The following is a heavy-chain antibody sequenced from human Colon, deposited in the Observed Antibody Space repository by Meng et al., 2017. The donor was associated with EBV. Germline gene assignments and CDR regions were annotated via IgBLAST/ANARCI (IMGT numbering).Heavy chain of an antibody. J-gene: IGHJ4*02. CDR1: SRLIRLGVSD. CDR3: SRGPTISWNDGGSYYFDY. Sequence: HGRLAEVVPVPAKAPATLSLSRAGFSRLIRLGVSDLSWARQPPRKGMERVVYISYSWRTYYHPSLTRRMTISVDTTKPQFSLKLTSVTAADTAVYSCSRGPTISWNDGGSYYFDYWGQGTLVTVSS. V-gene: IGHV4-30-4*01. D-gene: IGHD1-1*01. CDR2: ISYSWRT.